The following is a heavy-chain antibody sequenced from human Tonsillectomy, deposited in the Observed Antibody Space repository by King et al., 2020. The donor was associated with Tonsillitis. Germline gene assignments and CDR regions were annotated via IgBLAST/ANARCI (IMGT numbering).Heavy chain of an antibody. CDR1: GFTFSSYG. Sequence: VQLVESGGGVVQPGRSLRLSCAASGFTFSSYGMHWVRQAPGKGLEWVAVISYDGSNQYYADSVKGRFTISRDNSKKMMFLQMSSLRAEDTAFYYCAKDLHDEADYDFEAYSYGLDVWGQGTPVTVSS. V-gene: IGHV3-30*18. D-gene: IGHD3-3*01. CDR3: AKDLHDEADYDFEAYSYGLDV. J-gene: IGHJ6*02. CDR2: ISYDGSNQ.